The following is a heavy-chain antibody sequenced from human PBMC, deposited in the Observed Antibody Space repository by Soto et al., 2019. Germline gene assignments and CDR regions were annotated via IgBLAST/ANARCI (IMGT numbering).Heavy chain of an antibody. Sequence: SETLSLTCNVSGVSLTGYHWNWIRQPPGKTPEWIGFVYHSGGVSYNPSLKGRASISVDRSKNQFSLRLSSVTASDTAVYYCARRLNLGSFDHWGQGTLVTVSS. CDR1: GVSLTGYH. D-gene: IGHD3-10*01. J-gene: IGHJ5*02. CDR3: ARRLNLGSFDH. CDR2: VYHSGGV. V-gene: IGHV4-59*01.